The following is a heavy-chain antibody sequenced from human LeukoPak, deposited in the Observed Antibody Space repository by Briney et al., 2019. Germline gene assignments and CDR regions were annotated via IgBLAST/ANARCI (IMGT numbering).Heavy chain of an antibody. D-gene: IGHD3-22*01. CDR1: GGTFSSYA. CDR3: ARTMIEGTFDP. Sequence: ASVKVSCKASGGTFSSYAINWVRQATGQGLEWMGWMNPNSGNTGYAQKFQGRVTMTRNTSISTAYMELSSLRSEDTAVYYCARTMIEGTFDPWGQGTLVTVSS. J-gene: IGHJ5*02. CDR2: MNPNSGNT. V-gene: IGHV1-8*02.